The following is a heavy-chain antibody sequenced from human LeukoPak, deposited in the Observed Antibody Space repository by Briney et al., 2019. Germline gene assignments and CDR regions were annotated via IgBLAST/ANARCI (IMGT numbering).Heavy chain of an antibody. D-gene: IGHD6-13*01. CDR2: LYSGGST. V-gene: IGHV3-53*01. J-gene: IGHJ4*02. CDR3: ARAMGYSSSWYPLDY. CDR1: GFTVSSNY. Sequence: GGSLRLSCAASGFTVSSNYMSWVRQAPGKGLEWVSVLYSGGSTYYADSVKGRFTISRDNSKNTLYLQMNSLRAEDTAVYYCARAMGYSSSWYPLDYWGQGTLVTVSS.